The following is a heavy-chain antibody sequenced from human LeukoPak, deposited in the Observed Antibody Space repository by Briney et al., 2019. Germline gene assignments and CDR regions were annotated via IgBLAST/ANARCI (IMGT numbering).Heavy chain of an antibody. J-gene: IGHJ4*02. D-gene: IGHD3-22*01. Sequence: ASVKVSCKASGGTFSGYAISRVRQAPGQGLEWMGGIIPIFGTANYAQKFQGRVTITTDESTSTAYMELSSLRSEDTAVYYCASLCDSSGYYFDYWGQGTLVTVSS. V-gene: IGHV1-69*05. CDR2: IIPIFGTA. CDR3: ASLCDSSGYYFDY. CDR1: GGTFSGYA.